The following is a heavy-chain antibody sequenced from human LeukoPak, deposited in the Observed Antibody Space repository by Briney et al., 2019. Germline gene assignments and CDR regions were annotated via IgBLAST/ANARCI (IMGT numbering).Heavy chain of an antibody. CDR3: ARRGSGWIQLWFFDL. CDR2: INHSGST. Sequence: SETLSLTCAVYGGSFSGYYWSWIRQPPGKGLEWIGEINHSGSTNYNPSLKSRVTISVDTSKNQFSLKLCSVTAADTAVYYCARRGSGWIQLWFFDLWGRGTLVTVSS. V-gene: IGHV4-34*01. D-gene: IGHD5-18*01. J-gene: IGHJ2*01. CDR1: GGSFSGYY.